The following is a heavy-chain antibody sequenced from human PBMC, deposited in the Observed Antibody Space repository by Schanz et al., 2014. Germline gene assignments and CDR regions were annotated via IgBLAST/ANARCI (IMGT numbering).Heavy chain of an antibody. D-gene: IGHD6-19*01. CDR2: ISDNGIST. CDR3: AKAGSGWSTAGYYY. J-gene: IGHJ4*02. V-gene: IGHV3-23*01. CDR1: GFTFSSYY. Sequence: EVQLLESGGGLVQPGGSLRLSCVASGFTFSSYYMSWVRQAPGKGLEWVSGISDNGISTYYADSVKGRFSISRENSKSILYLQMNSLRAEDTAVYYCAKAGSGWSTAGYYYWGQGTLVAVSS.